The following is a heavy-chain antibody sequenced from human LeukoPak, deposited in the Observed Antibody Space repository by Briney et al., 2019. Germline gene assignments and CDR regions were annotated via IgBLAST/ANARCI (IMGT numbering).Heavy chain of an antibody. Sequence: GGSLRLSCAASGFTFSSYWMHWVRQGPGKGLVWVSRSNSDGSSTSYADSVKGRFTISRDNAKNTLYLQMNSLRAEDTAVYYCARAAVGAQADYWGQGTLVTVSS. CDR2: SNSDGSST. CDR1: GFTFSSYW. J-gene: IGHJ4*02. V-gene: IGHV3-74*01. D-gene: IGHD6-6*01. CDR3: ARAAVGAQADY.